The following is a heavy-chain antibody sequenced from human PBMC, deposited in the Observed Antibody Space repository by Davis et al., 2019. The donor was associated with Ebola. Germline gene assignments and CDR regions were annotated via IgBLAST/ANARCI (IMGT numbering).Heavy chain of an antibody. D-gene: IGHD3-16*01. J-gene: IGHJ4*02. CDR3: AGQVGGQRSDY. Sequence: PGGSLRLSCAASAFTFDAYTMHWVRQAPGKGLEWVSLISWDGGSTYYADSVKGRFTISRDNNKNSLYLQMYSLRTEDTALYYCAGQVGGQRSDYWGQGTLVTVSS. V-gene: IGHV3-43*01. CDR1: AFTFDAYT. CDR2: ISWDGGST.